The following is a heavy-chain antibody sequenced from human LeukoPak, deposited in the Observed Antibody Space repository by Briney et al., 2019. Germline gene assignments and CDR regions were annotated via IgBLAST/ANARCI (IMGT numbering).Heavy chain of an antibody. V-gene: IGHV3-9*03. CDR3: AKASSGWYYFDY. CDR2: ISWNSGSI. J-gene: IGHJ4*02. D-gene: IGHD6-19*01. Sequence: GGSLRLSCAASGFTFDDYAMHWVRQAPGKGLEWVSGISWNSGSIGYADSVKGRFTISRDNAKNSLYLQMNSLRAEDMALYYCAKASSGWYYFDYGGQGTLVTVSS. CDR1: GFTFDDYA.